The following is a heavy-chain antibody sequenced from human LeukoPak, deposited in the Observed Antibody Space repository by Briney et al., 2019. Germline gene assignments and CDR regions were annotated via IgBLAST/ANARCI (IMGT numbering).Heavy chain of an antibody. J-gene: IGHJ4*02. D-gene: IGHD3-3*01. CDR1: GFTLSSYS. CDR3: TRLANFWSGANDY. Sequence: PGGSLRHSCAASGFTLSSYSMNWVRQTPGKGLEWVSYISSGSSSIYYADSVKGRFTISRDNAKNSLYLQMNSLRDEDTAAYYCTRLANFWSGANDYWGQGTLVTVSS. CDR2: ISSGSSSI. V-gene: IGHV3-48*02.